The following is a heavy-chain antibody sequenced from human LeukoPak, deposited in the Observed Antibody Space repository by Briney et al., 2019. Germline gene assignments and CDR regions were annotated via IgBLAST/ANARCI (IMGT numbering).Heavy chain of an antibody. D-gene: IGHD2-21*01. CDR3: ARDDWPTYYYYYMDV. V-gene: IGHV3-74*01. Sequence: SGGSLRLSCAASGFSFSVYWMHWVRQAPGKGPVWVSRIKTDGSITDYADFVKGRFTISRDNAKNSLYLQMNSLRAEDTALYYCARDDWPTYYYYYMDVWGKGTTVTVSS. CDR2: IKTDGSIT. J-gene: IGHJ6*03. CDR1: GFSFSVYW.